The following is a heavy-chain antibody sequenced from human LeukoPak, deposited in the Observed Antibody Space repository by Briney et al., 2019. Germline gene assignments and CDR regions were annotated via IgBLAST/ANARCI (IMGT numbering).Heavy chain of an antibody. J-gene: IGHJ6*02. CDR1: GFAFSSYG. CDR2: MSYDGPNI. D-gene: IGHD4/OR15-4a*01. CDR3: AKDRHDYANYVIDV. V-gene: IGHV3-30*18. Sequence: PGGSLRLSCAASGFAFSSYGMHWVRQAPGKGLEWVAVMSYDGPNIYYADSVKGRFTISRDNSKNMLFLQMNSLRTEDTAVYYCAKDRHDYANYVIDVWGQGTTVIVSS.